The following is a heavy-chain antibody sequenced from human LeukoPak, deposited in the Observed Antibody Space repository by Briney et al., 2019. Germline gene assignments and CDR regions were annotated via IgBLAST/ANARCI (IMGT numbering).Heavy chain of an antibody. D-gene: IGHD4-17*01. CDR3: AAAVTTGRAEHY. V-gene: IGHV3-23*05. CDR2: ISKSGNNT. J-gene: IGHJ4*02. Sequence: GGSLRLSCAASGFTFSSYAMTWVRQAPGKGLEWVSGISKSGNNTYYADSVAGRLTISIDNSKNTLYLQMNSLRADDTAVYYCAAAVTTGRAEHYWGQGTLVTVSS. CDR1: GFTFSSYA.